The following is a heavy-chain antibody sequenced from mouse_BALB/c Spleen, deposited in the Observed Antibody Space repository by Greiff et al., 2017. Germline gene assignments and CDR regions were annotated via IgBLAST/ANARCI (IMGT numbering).Heavy chain of an antibody. CDR2: ISSGGGNT. CDR3: ARYDGYYAFAY. CDR1: GFTFSSYT. Sequence: EVQRVESGGGLVQPGGSLKLSCAASGFTFSSYTMSWVRQTPEKRLEWVATISSGGGNTYYPDSVKGRFTISRDNAKNNLYLQMSSLRSEDTALYYCARYDGYYAFAYWGQGTLVTVSA. J-gene: IGHJ3*01. D-gene: IGHD2-3*01. V-gene: IGHV5-9*03.